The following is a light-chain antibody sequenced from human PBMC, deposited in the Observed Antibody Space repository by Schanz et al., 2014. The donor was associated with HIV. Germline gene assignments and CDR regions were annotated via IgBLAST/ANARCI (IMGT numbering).Light chain of an antibody. Sequence: DIQMTQSSSTLSASVGDRVTITCRASQSISSWLAWYQQKPGRAPKLLIYKASSLESRVPSTFSGSGSGTEFTLTISSLQPDDFATYYCQQYNSYPYTFGQGTKLEIK. CDR2: KAS. J-gene: IGKJ2*01. CDR3: QQYNSYPYT. CDR1: QSISSW. V-gene: IGKV1-5*03.